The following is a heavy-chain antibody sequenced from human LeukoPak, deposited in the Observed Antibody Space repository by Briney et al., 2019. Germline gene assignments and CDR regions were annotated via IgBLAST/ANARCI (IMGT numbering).Heavy chain of an antibody. Sequence: SETLSLTCTVSGGSISSGGYYWSWIRQHPGKGLEWIGYIHYSGSTYHNPSLKSRVSISGDTSKNQFSLKLSSVTAADTAVYYCARGNGYGYCFDYWGQGTLVTVSS. D-gene: IGHD5-18*01. J-gene: IGHJ4*02. CDR3: ARGNGYGYCFDY. CDR2: IHYSGST. CDR1: GGSISSGGYY. V-gene: IGHV4-31*03.